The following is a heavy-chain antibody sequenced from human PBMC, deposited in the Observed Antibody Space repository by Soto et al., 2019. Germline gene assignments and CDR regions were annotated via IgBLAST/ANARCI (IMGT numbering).Heavy chain of an antibody. V-gene: IGHV3-30-3*01. CDR3: ARDSRSSGWPHNDY. CDR1: GFTFSSYS. D-gene: IGHD6-19*01. Sequence: QVQLVESGGGVVQPGRSLRLACAASGFTFSSYSMHWVRQAPGKGLEWVAVISYDGSNKYYADSVKGRFTISRDNSKNTLYRQMNSLRAEDTGVYYCARDSRSSGWPHNDYWGQGTLVNVSS. J-gene: IGHJ4*02. CDR2: ISYDGSNK.